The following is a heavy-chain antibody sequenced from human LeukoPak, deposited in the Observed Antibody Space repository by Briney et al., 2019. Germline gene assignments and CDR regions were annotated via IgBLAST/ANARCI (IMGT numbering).Heavy chain of an antibody. CDR3: SKGYSGSYGSDYYYGMDV. D-gene: IGHD3-10*01. Sequence: GGSLRLSCAASGFTFSSYAMSWVRQAPGKGLEWVSAISGSGGSTYYADSVKGRFTISRDNSKNTLYLQMNSLRAEDTAVYYCSKGYSGSYGSDYYYGMDVWGQGTTVTVSS. J-gene: IGHJ6*02. CDR2: ISGSGGST. V-gene: IGHV3-23*01. CDR1: GFTFSSYA.